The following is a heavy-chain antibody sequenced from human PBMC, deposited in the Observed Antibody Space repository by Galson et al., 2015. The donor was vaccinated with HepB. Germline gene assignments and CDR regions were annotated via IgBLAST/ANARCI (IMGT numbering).Heavy chain of an antibody. CDR1: GGTFSSYA. D-gene: IGHD1-26*01. J-gene: IGHJ5*02. V-gene: IGHV1-69*04. CDR3: ARDSGSELGWFDP. Sequence: SVKVSCKASGGTFSSYAISWVRQAPGQGLEWMGRIIPILGIANYAQKFQGRVTITADKSTSTAYMGLSSLRSEDTAVYYCARDSGSELGWFDPWGQGTLVTVSS. CDR2: IIPILGIA.